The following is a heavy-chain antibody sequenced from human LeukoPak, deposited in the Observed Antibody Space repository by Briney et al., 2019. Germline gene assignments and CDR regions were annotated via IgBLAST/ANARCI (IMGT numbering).Heavy chain of an antibody. D-gene: IGHD5-18*01. V-gene: IGHV4-59*01. CDR1: GGSISSYY. CDR3: ARGRGGYSYGAFDY. J-gene: IGHJ4*02. CDR2: IYYSGST. Sequence: SETRSLTCSVSGGSISSYYWSWIRQPPGKGLEWVGYIYYSGSTNYNPSLKSRVTISVDTSKNQFSLKLSSVTAADTAVYYCARGRGGYSYGAFDYWGQGTLVTVSS.